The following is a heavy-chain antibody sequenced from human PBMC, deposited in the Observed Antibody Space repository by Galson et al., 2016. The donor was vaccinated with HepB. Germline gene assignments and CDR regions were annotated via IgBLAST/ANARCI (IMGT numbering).Heavy chain of an antibody. CDR3: ARDNLYAFDI. CDR1: GFTFTNHW. Sequence: SLRLSCAASGFTFTNHWMSWVRQAPGKGLEWVANMKPDGSEKYFADSGRGRFTISRDNAKNSLYLQMNSLRDDDTAVYYCARDNLYAFDIWGKGTTVIVSS. J-gene: IGHJ3*02. V-gene: IGHV3-7*03. CDR2: MKPDGSEK.